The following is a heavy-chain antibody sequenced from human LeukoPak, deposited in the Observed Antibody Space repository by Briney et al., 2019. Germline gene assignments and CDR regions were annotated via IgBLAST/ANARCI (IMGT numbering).Heavy chain of an antibody. CDR2: IYTSGST. V-gene: IGHV4-61*02. D-gene: IGHD3-3*01. CDR1: GGSISSGNYY. CDR3: ARVRFYYYYMDV. Sequence: SETQSLTCTVSGGSISSGNYYWSWMRQPAGKGLEWTGRIYTSGSTNYNPSLKSRVTISVDTSKNQFSLKLSSVTAADTAVYYCARVRFYYYYMDVWGKGTTVTVSS. J-gene: IGHJ6*03.